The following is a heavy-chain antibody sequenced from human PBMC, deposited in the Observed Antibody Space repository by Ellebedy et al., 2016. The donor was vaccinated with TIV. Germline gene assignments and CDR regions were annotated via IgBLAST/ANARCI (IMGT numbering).Heavy chain of an antibody. CDR3: ARNAGSLTPFDI. CDR2: IYYSGST. Sequence: SETLSLXXTVSGGSISSGGYYWSWIRQHPGKGLEWIGYIYYSGSTYYNPSLKSRVTISVDTSKNQFSLKLSSVTAADTAVYYCARNAGSLTPFDIWGQGTMVTVSS. D-gene: IGHD1-26*01. J-gene: IGHJ3*02. V-gene: IGHV4-31*03. CDR1: GGSISSGGYY.